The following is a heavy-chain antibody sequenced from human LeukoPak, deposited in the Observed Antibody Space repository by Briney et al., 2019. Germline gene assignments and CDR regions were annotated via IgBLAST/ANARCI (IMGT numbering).Heavy chain of an antibody. Sequence: SGPTLVKPTQTLTLTCTFSGFSLCTSGVGVGWIRQPPGKALEWLALVHWDDDKRYSPSLKTRLTITKDTSKNQVVLKMTNMDPVDTATYYCAHLDYRDYYFDYWGQGTLVTVSS. D-gene: IGHD4-17*01. V-gene: IGHV2-5*02. J-gene: IGHJ4*02. CDR1: GFSLCTSGVG. CDR3: AHLDYRDYYFDY. CDR2: VHWDDDK.